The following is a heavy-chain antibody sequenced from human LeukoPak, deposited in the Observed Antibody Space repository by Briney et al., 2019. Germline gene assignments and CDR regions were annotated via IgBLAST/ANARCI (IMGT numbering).Heavy chain of an antibody. CDR2: ISSSSSYI. CDR3: ARDLGYSYGSDY. J-gene: IGHJ4*02. V-gene: IGHV3-21*01. CDR1: GFTFSSYA. Sequence: GGSLRLSCAASGFTFSSYAMHWVRQAPGKGLEWVSSISSSSSYIYYADSVKGRFTISRDNAKNSLYLQMNSLRAEDTAVYYCARDLGYSYGSDYWGQGTLVTVSS. D-gene: IGHD5-18*01.